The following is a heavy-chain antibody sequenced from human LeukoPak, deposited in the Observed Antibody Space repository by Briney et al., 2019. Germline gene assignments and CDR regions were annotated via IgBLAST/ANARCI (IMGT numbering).Heavy chain of an antibody. Sequence: SETLSLTCTVYGGSFSGYYWTWVRQSPEKGLEWIGEIHHSGTTDYRPSLKSRLTLSIDASKSQVSLRLTSVTAEDTAVYYCAKDPVGATVFDYWGQGTLVSVAS. V-gene: IGHV4-34*01. CDR3: AKDPVGATVFDY. CDR1: GGSFSGYY. CDR2: IHHSGTT. J-gene: IGHJ4*02. D-gene: IGHD1-26*01.